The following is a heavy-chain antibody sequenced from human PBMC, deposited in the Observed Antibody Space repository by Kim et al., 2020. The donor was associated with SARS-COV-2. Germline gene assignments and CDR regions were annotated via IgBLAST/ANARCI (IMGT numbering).Heavy chain of an antibody. CDR3: ARGITMVRGTRVNDAFDI. J-gene: IGHJ3*02. CDR2: IIPIFGTA. CDR1: GGTFSSYA. Sequence: SVKVSCKASGGTFSSYAISWVRQAPGQGLEWMGGIIPIFGTANYAQKFQGRVTITADESTSTAYMELSSLRSEDTAVYYCARGITMVRGTRVNDAFDIWGQGTMVTVSS. D-gene: IGHD3-10*01. V-gene: IGHV1-69*13.